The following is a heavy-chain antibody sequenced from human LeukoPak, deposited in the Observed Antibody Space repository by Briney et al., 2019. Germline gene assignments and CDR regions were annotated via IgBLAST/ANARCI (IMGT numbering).Heavy chain of an antibody. D-gene: IGHD2-8*01. CDR3: AKRMVYARDLYYYYMDV. V-gene: IGHV3-23*01. CDR1: GFTFSAYA. CDR2: INGNGGNT. J-gene: IGHJ6*03. Sequence: GGSLRLSCAASGFTFSAYAMSWVRQIPGKGLEWVSGINGNGGNTYYADSVKGRFTISRDNSKNTLYLQMNSLRAEDTAVYYCAKRMVYARDLYYYYMDVWGKGTTVTVSS.